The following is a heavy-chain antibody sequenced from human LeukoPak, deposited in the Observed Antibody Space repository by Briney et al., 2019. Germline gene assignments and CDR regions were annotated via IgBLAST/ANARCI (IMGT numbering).Heavy chain of an antibody. CDR1: GCTFTSYG. CDR2: ISAYNGNT. V-gene: IGHV1-18*01. J-gene: IGHJ4*02. Sequence: ASGEVSCTASGCTFTSYGISWVRQAPGQGREWMGWISAYNGNTNYAQKLQGRVPMTTDTSTSTAYMELRSLRSDDTAVYYCARRVTMVRGVIPYFDYWGQGTLVTVSS. CDR3: ARRVTMVRGVIPYFDY. D-gene: IGHD3-10*01.